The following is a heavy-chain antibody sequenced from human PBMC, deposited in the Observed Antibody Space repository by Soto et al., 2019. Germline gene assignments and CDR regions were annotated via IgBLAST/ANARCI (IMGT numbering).Heavy chain of an antibody. CDR1: GGSISSYY. CDR3: ARNVLDCSSTSCYYAPFDY. Sequence: PSETLSLTCTVSGGSISSYYWSWIRQPPGKGLEWIGYIYYSGSTNYNPSLKSRVTISVDTSKNQFSLKLSSVTAADTAVYYCARNVLDCSSTSCYYAPFDYWGQGTLVTVSS. J-gene: IGHJ4*02. D-gene: IGHD2-2*01. V-gene: IGHV4-59*08. CDR2: IYYSGST.